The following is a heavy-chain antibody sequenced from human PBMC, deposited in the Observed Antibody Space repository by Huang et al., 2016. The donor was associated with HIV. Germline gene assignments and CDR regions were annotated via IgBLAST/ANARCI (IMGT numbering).Heavy chain of an antibody. V-gene: IGHV4-34*01. Sequence: QVQLQQWGAGMLKPSETLSLPWAVSGGPVNGFLGSWLRQPPWKGLEWIGEINSGGNANNSPSRQSRVTMSVETSKKQCSLNLRSVTAADTAVYYCARARLLFPFDFWGQGVPVVVSS. D-gene: IGHD2-15*01. CDR3: ARARLLFPFDF. CDR1: GGPVNGFL. J-gene: IGHJ4*02. CDR2: INSGGNA.